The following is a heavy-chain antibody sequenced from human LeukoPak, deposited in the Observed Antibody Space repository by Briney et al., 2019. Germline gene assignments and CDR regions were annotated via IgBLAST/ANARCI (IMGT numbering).Heavy chain of an antibody. Sequence: GGSLRLSCAASGFTFSSYAMHWVRQAPGKGLEWVAIISYDGRNKYYADSVKGRFTISRNNSKNTLYLQMNSLRPEDTAVYYCAGGLSSACPSDYWGQGTLVTVSS. CDR1: GFTFSSYA. CDR2: ISYDGRNK. D-gene: IGHD6-19*01. J-gene: IGHJ4*02. CDR3: AGGLSSACPSDY. V-gene: IGHV3-30*04.